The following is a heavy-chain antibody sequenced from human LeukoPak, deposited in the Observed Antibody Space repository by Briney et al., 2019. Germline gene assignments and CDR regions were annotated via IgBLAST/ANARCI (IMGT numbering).Heavy chain of an antibody. J-gene: IGHJ4*02. Sequence: QPGGSLRLSCAAPGFTFSNYWLHWVRQAPGKGLVWVSRINIDGATTTYADSVRGRFTVSRDNAQNTLWLQMNSLRAEDTALYYCARETAVSGGIFFDYWGQGTLVTVSS. CDR3: ARETAVSGGIFFDY. D-gene: IGHD3-9*01. CDR1: GFTFSNYW. V-gene: IGHV3-74*01. CDR2: INIDGATT.